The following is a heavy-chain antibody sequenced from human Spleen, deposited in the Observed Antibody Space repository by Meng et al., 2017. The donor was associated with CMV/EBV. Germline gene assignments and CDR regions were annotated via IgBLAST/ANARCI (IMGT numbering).Heavy chain of an antibody. D-gene: IGHD1-1*01. CDR2: IIPILRIA. CDR3: ASAEGLEDAPCLDP. CDR1: GGPFSSYS. J-gene: IGHJ5*02. Sequence: SGGPFSSYSSRCLRQPPGQGLEWMVRIIPILRIANYAQKFQGSVTITADKSTSTAYMELRSLSSEDTAVYSCASAEGLEDAPCLDPWGQGTLVTVSS. V-gene: IGHV1-69*02.